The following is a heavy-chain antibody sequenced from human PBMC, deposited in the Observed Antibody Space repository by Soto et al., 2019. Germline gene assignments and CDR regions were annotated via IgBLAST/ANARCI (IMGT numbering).Heavy chain of an antibody. D-gene: IGHD3-22*01. CDR1: GFTFSSYA. CDR2: ISGSGGST. J-gene: IGHJ1*01. CDR3: AKTSVGAGADYYDSSGYSWPEYFQH. V-gene: IGHV3-23*01. Sequence: PGGSLRLSCAASGFTFSSYAMSWVRQAPGKGLEWVSAISGSGGSTYYAESVKGRFTISRDNSKNTLYLQMNSLRAEDTAVYYCAKTSVGAGADYYDSSGYSWPEYFQHWGQGTLVTISS.